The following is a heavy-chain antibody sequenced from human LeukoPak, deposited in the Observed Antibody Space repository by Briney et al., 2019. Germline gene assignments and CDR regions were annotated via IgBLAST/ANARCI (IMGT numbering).Heavy chain of an antibody. CDR2: INHSGST. CDR3: VRSSIFGVVIFDY. Sequence: SETLSLTCAVYGGSFSGYYWSWIRQPPGKGLEWIGEINHSGSTNYNPSLKSRVTISVDTSKNQFSLKLSSVTAADTAVYYCVRSSIFGVVIFDYWGQGTLVTVSS. D-gene: IGHD3-3*01. V-gene: IGHV4-34*01. J-gene: IGHJ4*02. CDR1: GGSFSGYY.